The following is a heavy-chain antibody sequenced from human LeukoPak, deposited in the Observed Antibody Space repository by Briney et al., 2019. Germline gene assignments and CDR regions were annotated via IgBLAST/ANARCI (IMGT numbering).Heavy chain of an antibody. Sequence: GGSLRLSCAASGFTFSNFWMAWVRQAPGKGLEWVAHIKEDGSNKKYVDSVKGRFTISRDNPKNSLYLQMNSLRAEDTAVYYCARDIGYHTFDYWGQGGLVTVSS. V-gene: IGHV3-7*05. J-gene: IGHJ4*02. CDR1: GFTFSNFW. CDR3: ARDIGYHTFDY. D-gene: IGHD5-12*01. CDR2: IKEDGSNK.